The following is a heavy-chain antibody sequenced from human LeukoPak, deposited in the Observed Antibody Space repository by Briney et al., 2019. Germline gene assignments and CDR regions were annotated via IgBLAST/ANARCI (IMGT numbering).Heavy chain of an antibody. CDR3: ARGIRFSDWYFDL. Sequence: SSETLSLTCTVSGGSISSCYWSWIRQPPGKGLEWIGYIYYSGSTNYNPSLKSRVTISVDTSKNQFSLKLSSVTAADTAVYYCARGIRFSDWYFDLWGRGTLVTVSS. V-gene: IGHV4-59*08. CDR2: IYYSGST. D-gene: IGHD1-20*01. J-gene: IGHJ2*01. CDR1: GGSISSCY.